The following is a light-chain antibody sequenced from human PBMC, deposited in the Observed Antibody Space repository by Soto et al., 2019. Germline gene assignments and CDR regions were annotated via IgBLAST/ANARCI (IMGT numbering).Light chain of an antibody. Sequence: EVVMTQSPVTRSVSPGERATLSCRASQNVNSNLAWYRKKPAQAPRLLIYGASTRATGIPARFSGSGSGTDFTLTISSLQSEDFAIYYCQQYYSWPPLTFGGGTKVEI. CDR3: QQYYSWPPLT. J-gene: IGKJ4*01. CDR2: GAS. V-gene: IGKV3-15*01. CDR1: QNVNSN.